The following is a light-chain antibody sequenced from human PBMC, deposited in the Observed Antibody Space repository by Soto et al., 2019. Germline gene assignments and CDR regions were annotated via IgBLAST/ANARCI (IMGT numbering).Light chain of an antibody. V-gene: IGKV3-15*01. CDR2: DES. J-gene: IGKJ1*01. CDR1: QGISRN. Sequence: ERVMTQFPVTLSVSPGETVTLLCRTSQGISRNLAWYHKKPGQAPRLLIYDESTRAPGVPDRFSGNGFGTQFTLAITGLQSEDFGIYYCQQDNNWPPTFGQGTKVDIK. CDR3: QQDNNWPPT.